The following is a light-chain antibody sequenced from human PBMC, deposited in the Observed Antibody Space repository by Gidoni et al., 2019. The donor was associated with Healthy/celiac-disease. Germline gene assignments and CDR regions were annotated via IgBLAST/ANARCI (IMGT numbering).Light chain of an antibody. CDR2: GAS. J-gene: IGKJ2*01. V-gene: IGKV3-20*01. CDR3: QQYGSSPMYT. Sequence: EIVLTKSQGTLSLSPGERATLSCRASQSVSSSYLAWYQQKPGQAPRLLIDGASSRATGIPDRFSGSGSGTDFTLTISRLEPEDFAVYYCQQYGSSPMYTCGQGTKLEIK. CDR1: QSVSSSY.